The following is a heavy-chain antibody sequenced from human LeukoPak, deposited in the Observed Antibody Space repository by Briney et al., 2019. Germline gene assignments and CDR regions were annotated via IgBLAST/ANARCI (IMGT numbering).Heavy chain of an antibody. J-gene: IGHJ5*02. Sequence: SETLSLTCTVSGYSVSSGNYWGWIRQPPGKGLEWIGSMYHSGDTYKNPSLKSRVTISVDTSKNQLSLKLSSVTAADTAVYYCARSKAHLSTSWYGTWFDPWGQGTLVTVSS. D-gene: IGHD2-2*01. CDR2: MYHSGDT. CDR3: ARSKAHLSTSWYGTWFDP. CDR1: GYSVSSGNY. V-gene: IGHV4-38-2*02.